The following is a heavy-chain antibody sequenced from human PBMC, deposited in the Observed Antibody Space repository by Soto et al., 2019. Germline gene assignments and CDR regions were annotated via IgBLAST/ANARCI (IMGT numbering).Heavy chain of an antibody. D-gene: IGHD6-19*01. J-gene: IGHJ4*02. Sequence: QITLKESGPTLVKPTQTLTLTCTFSGFSLSTSGVGVGWIRQPPGKALEWLALIYWDDDKRYSPSLKSRLTIPKHTPKTQVVPTMTNLDPVDTATYYWAHKAPYQSSSGWDFDYWGQGTLVTVSS. CDR2: IYWDDDK. CDR1: GFSLSTSGVG. CDR3: AHKAPYQSSSGWDFDY. V-gene: IGHV2-5*02.